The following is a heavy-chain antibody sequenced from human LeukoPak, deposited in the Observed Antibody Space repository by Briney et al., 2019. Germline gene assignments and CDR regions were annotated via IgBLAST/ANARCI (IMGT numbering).Heavy chain of an antibody. CDR2: INPSGGST. Sequence: ASVKDSCKASGYTFTSYYMHWVRQAPGQGLEWMGIINPSGGSTSYAQKFQGRVTMTRDTSISTAYMELSRLRSDDTAVYYCARSLRLFTDFDYWGQGTLVTVSS. J-gene: IGHJ4*02. CDR1: GYTFTSYY. V-gene: IGHV1-46*01. CDR3: ARSLRLFTDFDY.